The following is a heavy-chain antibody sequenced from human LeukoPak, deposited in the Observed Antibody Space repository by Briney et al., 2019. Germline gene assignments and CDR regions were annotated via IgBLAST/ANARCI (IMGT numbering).Heavy chain of an antibody. J-gene: IGHJ3*02. CDR3: VKEHADRGFTRSFEI. CDR2: ISDSGGST. V-gene: IGHV3-23*01. CDR1: GLTFSNYA. Sequence: GGSLRLSCAASGLTFSNYAMSWVRQAPGKGLEWVSGISDSGGSTYYADSVKGRFIISRDNSKNTLYLQMNSLRAEDTAVYYCVKEHADRGFTRSFEIWGQGTVVTVSS. D-gene: IGHD3-10*01.